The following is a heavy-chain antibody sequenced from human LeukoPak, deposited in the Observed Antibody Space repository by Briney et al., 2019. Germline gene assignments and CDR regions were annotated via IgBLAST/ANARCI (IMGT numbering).Heavy chain of an antibody. CDR2: INHSGST. J-gene: IGHJ3*02. V-gene: IGHV4-34*01. CDR1: GGSFGGYY. Sequence: SETLSLTXAVYGGSFGGYYWSWIRQAPGKGLKWLGEINHSGSTNYHPSLKSRVTISLDTSKNQFSLKLRSVTAADTAVYYCARGELGISAFDIWGQGTMVTVSS. D-gene: IGHD7-27*01. CDR3: ARGELGISAFDI.